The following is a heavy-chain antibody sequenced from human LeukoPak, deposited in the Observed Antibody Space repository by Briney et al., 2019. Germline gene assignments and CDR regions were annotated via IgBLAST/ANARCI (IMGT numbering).Heavy chain of an antibody. V-gene: IGHV1-46*01. J-gene: IGHJ4*02. CDR3: ARDPATYYDSSGYYSGVY. CDR2: INPSGGST. CDR1: GYTFTSYY. D-gene: IGHD3-22*01. Sequence: ASVKVSCKASGYTFTSYYMHWVRQAPGQGLEWMGIINPSGGSTSYAQKFQGRVTMTRDTSTSTVYMELSSLRSEDTAVYYCARDPATYYDSSGYYSGVYWGQGTLVTVSS.